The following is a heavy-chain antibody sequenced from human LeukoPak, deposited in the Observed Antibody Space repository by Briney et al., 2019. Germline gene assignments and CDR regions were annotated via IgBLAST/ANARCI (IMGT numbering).Heavy chain of an antibody. CDR2: IYYSGST. D-gene: IGHD1-26*01. V-gene: IGHV4-30-4*08. J-gene: IGHJ4*02. CDR1: GGSISSGGYY. Sequence: SQTLSLTCTVSGGSISSGGYYWSWIRQPPGKGLEWIGYIYYSGSTYYNPSLKSRVTMSVDTSRNQFSLRLSSVTAADTAVYYCARENVRGGNYYTSPWGQGTLVTVSS. CDR3: ARENVRGGNYYTSP.